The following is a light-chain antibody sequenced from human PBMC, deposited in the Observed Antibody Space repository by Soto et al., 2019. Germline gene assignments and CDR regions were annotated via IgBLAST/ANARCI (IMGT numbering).Light chain of an antibody. J-gene: IGLJ3*02. Sequence: QSVLTQPASVSGSPGQSITISCTGTSSDVGGYNYVSWYQQHPGKAPKLMIYEVSNRPSGVSDRFSGSRSGNTASLTISGLQAEDESDYYCISYTSSSTWVFGGGTKVTRP. CDR1: SSDVGGYNY. V-gene: IGLV2-14*01. CDR3: ISYTSSSTWV. CDR2: EVS.